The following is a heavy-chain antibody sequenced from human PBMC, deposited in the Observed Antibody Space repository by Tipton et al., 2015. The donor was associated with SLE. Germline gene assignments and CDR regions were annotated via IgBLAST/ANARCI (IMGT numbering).Heavy chain of an antibody. D-gene: IGHD3-3*01. CDR3: ARHEDITVFGVVYY. CDR1: GGSISSGNYY. J-gene: IGHJ4*02. V-gene: IGHV4-30-4*01. CDR2: IYDTETT. Sequence: TLSLTCTVSGGSISSGNYYWTWIRQHPGKGLEWIGYIYDTETTYYNPSLKSRVTISVDTSKNQFSLKLTSVTAADTAVYYCARHEDITVFGVVYYWGPGTLVTVSS.